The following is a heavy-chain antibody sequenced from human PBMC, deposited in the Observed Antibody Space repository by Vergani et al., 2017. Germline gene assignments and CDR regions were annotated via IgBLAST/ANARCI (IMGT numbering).Heavy chain of an antibody. J-gene: IGHJ5*02. CDR1: GCNFRSFG. CDR2: IGYDGKKT. Sequence: ALLVQSGGGAVQPGGSLRLSCEASGCNFRSFGMHWVRQAPGKGLEWLAHIGYDGKKTDFADSVKGRFTVSRDNSKNTLHLQLNSVRPEDTAVYFCTIDTIKAGILEVFNWFDPWGQGALVTVSS. CDR3: TIDTIKAGILEVFNWFDP. V-gene: IGHV3-30*02. D-gene: IGHD5-24*01.